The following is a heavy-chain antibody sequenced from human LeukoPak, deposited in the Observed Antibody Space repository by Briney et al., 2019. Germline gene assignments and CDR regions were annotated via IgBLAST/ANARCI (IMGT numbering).Heavy chain of an antibody. V-gene: IGHV3-21*01. CDR3: ARAGYYYDSSGYYMDAFDI. D-gene: IGHD3-22*01. Sequence: GGSLRLSCAASGFTFSSYSMNWVRQAPGKGLEWVSSISSSSSYIYYADSVKGRFTISRDNAKNSLYLQMNSLRAEDTAVYYCARAGYYYDSSGYYMDAFDIWGQGTMVTVSS. CDR1: GFTFSSYS. CDR2: ISSSSSYI. J-gene: IGHJ3*02.